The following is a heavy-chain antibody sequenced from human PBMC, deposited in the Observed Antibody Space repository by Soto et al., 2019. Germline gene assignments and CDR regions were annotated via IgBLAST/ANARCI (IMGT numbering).Heavy chain of an antibody. Sequence: QVQLQESGPGLVKPSQTLSLTCTVSGASISSGNYYWSWIRLPQGKGLEWIGYIYHTGNTYFNPSLKSRVSISTDMPKNQFSLRLTSVTAADTAVYYCARAPPYDAFDIWGQGAMVTVSS. CDR2: IYHTGNT. CDR1: GASISSGNYY. V-gene: IGHV4-30-4*01. J-gene: IGHJ3*02. CDR3: ARAPPYDAFDI.